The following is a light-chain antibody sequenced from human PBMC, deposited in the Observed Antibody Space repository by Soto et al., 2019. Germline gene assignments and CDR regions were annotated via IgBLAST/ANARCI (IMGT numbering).Light chain of an antibody. V-gene: IGKV1-5*01. CDR1: QGISSW. Sequence: IQSTQCPFHLSASPADRVTITCRASQGISSWLAWYQQKPGKAPKLLIYDASSLERGVPSRFSGSGSGTEFTLTISSLQPDDSGTYYCQQYNNFLITFGQGTRLEIK. CDR3: QQYNNFLIT. J-gene: IGKJ5*01. CDR2: DAS.